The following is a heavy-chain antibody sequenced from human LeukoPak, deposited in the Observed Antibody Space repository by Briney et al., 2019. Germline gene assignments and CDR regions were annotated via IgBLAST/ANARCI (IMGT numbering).Heavy chain of an antibody. CDR1: GGSISSYY. CDR3: ARVYCSSTSCFGNDAFDI. V-gene: IGHV4-59*01. J-gene: IGHJ3*02. D-gene: IGHD2-2*01. CDR2: IYYSGST. Sequence: SETLSLTCTVSGGSISSYYWSWIPQPPGKGLEWIGYIYYSGSTNYNPSLKSRVTISVDTSKNQFSLKLSSVTAADTAVYYCARVYCSSTSCFGNDAFDIWGQGTMVTVSS.